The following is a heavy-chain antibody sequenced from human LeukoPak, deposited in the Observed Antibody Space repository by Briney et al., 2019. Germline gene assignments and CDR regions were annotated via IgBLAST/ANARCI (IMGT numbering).Heavy chain of an antibody. CDR1: GGTFSSYG. CDR2: ISAYNGNT. D-gene: IGHD5-18*01. CDR3: ARGYSYGRRYYYMDV. J-gene: IGHJ6*03. V-gene: IGHV1-18*01. Sequence: ASVKVSCKASGGTFSSYGISWVRQAPGQGLEWMGWISAYNGNTNYAQKLQGRVTMTTDTSTSTAYMELRSLRSDDTAVYYCARGYSYGRRYYYMDVWGKGTTVTVSS.